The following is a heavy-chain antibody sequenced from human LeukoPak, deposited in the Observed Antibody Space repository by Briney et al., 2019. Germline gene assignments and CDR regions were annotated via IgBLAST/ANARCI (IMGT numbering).Heavy chain of an antibody. CDR3: AREGPEYSSHHFDY. V-gene: IGHV4-38-2*02. CDR2: IYHSGST. CDR1: GYSISSGYY. Sequence: KPSETLSLTCTVSGYSISSGYYWGWIRQPPGKGLEWIGSIYHSGSTYYNPSLKSRVTISVDTSKNQFSLKLSSVTAADTAVYYCAREGPEYSSHHFDYWGQGTLVAVSS. D-gene: IGHD6-6*01. J-gene: IGHJ4*02.